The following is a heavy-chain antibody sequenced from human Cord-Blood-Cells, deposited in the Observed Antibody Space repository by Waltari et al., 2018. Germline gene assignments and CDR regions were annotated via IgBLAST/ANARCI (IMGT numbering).Heavy chain of an antibody. J-gene: IGHJ4*02. Sequence: QVQLVQSGAEVKKPGASVKVSCKASGYTFTSYAIHWVRQAPGQRLEWMGWINAGNGNTKYSQKFQGRVTITRDTSASTAYMELSSLRSEDTAVYYCARGDTYYYDSSGYYRYWGQGTLVTVSS. D-gene: IGHD3-22*01. V-gene: IGHV1-3*01. CDR1: GYTFTSYA. CDR2: INAGNGNT. CDR3: ARGDTYYYDSSGYYRY.